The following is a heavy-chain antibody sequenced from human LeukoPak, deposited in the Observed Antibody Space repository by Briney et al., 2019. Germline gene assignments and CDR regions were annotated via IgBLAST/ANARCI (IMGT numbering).Heavy chain of an antibody. D-gene: IGHD6-19*01. CDR1: GFTFRTHD. Sequence: GGSLRLSCAASGFTFRTHDMHWVRQATGKGLEWVSGTGTTGDTYYPGSVKGRFTISRDDGKNSLYLQMNSLRAGDTAVYFCARGRPGSGWGTLGFDIWGQGTMVTVSS. V-gene: IGHV3-13*01. J-gene: IGHJ3*02. CDR2: TGTTGDT. CDR3: ARGRPGSGWGTLGFDI.